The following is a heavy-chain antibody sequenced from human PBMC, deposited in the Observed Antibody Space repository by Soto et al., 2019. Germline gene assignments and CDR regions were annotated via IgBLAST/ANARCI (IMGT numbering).Heavy chain of an antibody. CDR2: ISGGGGST. Sequence: PGGSLRLSGVAAGFSFSPYPMSWVRQAPGKGMEWILAISGGGGSTYYADSVKGRFTISRDSSKNTLYLQMNSLRAEDTAVYYCAKGAFAVAAASYFDTLGLGTPLPVSS. D-gene: IGHD2-15*01. CDR1: GFSFSPYP. CDR3: AKGAFAVAAASYFDT. J-gene: IGHJ4*02. V-gene: IGHV3-23*01.